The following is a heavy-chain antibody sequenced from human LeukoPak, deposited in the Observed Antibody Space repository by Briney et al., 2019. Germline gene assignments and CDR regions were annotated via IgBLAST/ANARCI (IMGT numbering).Heavy chain of an antibody. V-gene: IGHV1-18*01. Sequence: ASVKVSCKASGYTFTSYGISWVRQAPGQGLEWMGWISAYNGNANYAQKLQGRVTMTTDTSTSTAYMELRSLRSDDTAVYYCARDNSVRDEAWWFNPWGQGTLVTVSS. CDR3: ARDNSVRDEAWWFNP. J-gene: IGHJ5*02. CDR2: ISAYNGNA. D-gene: IGHD5-24*01. CDR1: GYTFTSYG.